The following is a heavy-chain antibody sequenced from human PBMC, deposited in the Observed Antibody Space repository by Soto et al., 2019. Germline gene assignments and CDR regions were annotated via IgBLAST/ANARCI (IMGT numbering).Heavy chain of an antibody. J-gene: IGHJ6*02. CDR2: ISYDGSNK. Sequence: PGGSLRLSCAASGFTFSSYAMHWVRQAPGKGLEWVAVISYDGSNKYYADSVKGRFTISRDNSKNTLYLQMNSLRAEDTAVYYCARDLTAAINYYYGMDVWGQGTTVTVSS. V-gene: IGHV3-30-3*01. CDR1: GFTFSSYA. D-gene: IGHD2-2*02. CDR3: ARDLTAAINYYYGMDV.